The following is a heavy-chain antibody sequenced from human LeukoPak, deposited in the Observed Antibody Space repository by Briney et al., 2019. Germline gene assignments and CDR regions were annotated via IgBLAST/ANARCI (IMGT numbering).Heavy chain of an antibody. J-gene: IGHJ4*02. CDR1: GFTFSSYA. Sequence: PGRSLRLSCAASGFTFSSYAMHWVRQAPGKGLEWGAVISYDGSNKYYADSVKGRFTISRDNSKNTLYLQMNSLRAEDTAVYYCARAETYYYGSGSYYNPFDYWGQGTLVTVSS. V-gene: IGHV3-30-3*01. CDR3: ARAETYYYGSGSYYNPFDY. CDR2: ISYDGSNK. D-gene: IGHD3-10*01.